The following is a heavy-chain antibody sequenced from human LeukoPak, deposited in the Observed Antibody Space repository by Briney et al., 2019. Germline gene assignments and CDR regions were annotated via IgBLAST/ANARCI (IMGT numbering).Heavy chain of an antibody. D-gene: IGHD3-10*01. Sequence: GGSLRLSCAASGFTFDDYAMHWVRQAPGKGLEWVSGISWNSGSIGYADSVKGRFTISRDNAKNSLYLQMNSLRAEDTALYYCAKATDPGPYHYYGMDVWGQGTTVTVSS. CDR2: ISWNSGSI. J-gene: IGHJ6*02. CDR3: AKATDPGPYHYYGMDV. CDR1: GFTFDDYA. V-gene: IGHV3-9*01.